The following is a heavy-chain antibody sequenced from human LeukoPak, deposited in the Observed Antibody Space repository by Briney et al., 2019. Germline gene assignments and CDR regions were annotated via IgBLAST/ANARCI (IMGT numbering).Heavy chain of an antibody. D-gene: IGHD2-2*01. J-gene: IGHJ4*02. CDR2: ISGGGGST. CDR1: GFTSSRYA. Sequence: PGGSLRLSCAASGFTSSRYAMSWVRQAPGKGLEWVSAISGGGGSTYNADSVKGRFSVSRDNPKNTLYLQMNSLRAEDTAIYFCAKDGEGEVPTAIGYWGQGTLVIVSS. CDR3: AKDGEGEVPTAIGY. V-gene: IGHV3-23*01.